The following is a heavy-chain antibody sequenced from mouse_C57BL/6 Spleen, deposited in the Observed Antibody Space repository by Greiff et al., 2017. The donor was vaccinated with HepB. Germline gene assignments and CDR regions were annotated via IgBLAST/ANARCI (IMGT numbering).Heavy chain of an antibody. CDR2: INPGSGGT. J-gene: IGHJ1*03. V-gene: IGHV1-54*01. CDR3: ARDYSNYGYFDV. Sequence: VKLMESGAELVRPGTSVKVSCKASGYAFTNYLIEWVKQRPGQGLEWIGVINPGSGGTNYNEKFKGKATLTADKSSSTAYMQLSSLTSEDSAVYFCARDYSNYGYFDVWGTGTTVTVSS. CDR1: GYAFTNYL. D-gene: IGHD2-5*01.